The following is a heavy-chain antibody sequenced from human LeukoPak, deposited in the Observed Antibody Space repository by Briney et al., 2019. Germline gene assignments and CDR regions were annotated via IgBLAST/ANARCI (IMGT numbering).Heavy chain of an antibody. V-gene: IGHV1-8*03. D-gene: IGHD2-15*01. CDR3: ARVGQALRARYCSGGSCKFDP. Sequence: GASVTVSCTASGYTFTIYDINWVRQAQGQGLGWMGGMNPNSGNPGYAQNFQGRVTITRNTSISTAYMELSSLRSEDTAVYYCARVGQALRARYCSGGSCKFDPWGQGTLVTVSS. CDR2: MNPNSGNP. J-gene: IGHJ5*02. CDR1: GYTFTIYD.